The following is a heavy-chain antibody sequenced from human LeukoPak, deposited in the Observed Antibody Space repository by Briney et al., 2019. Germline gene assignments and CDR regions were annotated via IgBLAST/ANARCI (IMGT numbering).Heavy chain of an antibody. CDR2: IYTSGST. D-gene: IGHD6-13*01. J-gene: IGHJ5*02. CDR1: GGSISSYY. V-gene: IGHV4-4*07. CDR3: ARDSPYSSSWYGWFDP. Sequence: ASETLSLTCTVSGGSISSYYWSWIRQPAGKGLEWIGRIYTSGSTNYNPSLKSRVTMSVDTSKNQFSLKLSSVTAADTAVYYCARDSPYSSSWYGWFDPWGQGTLVTVSS.